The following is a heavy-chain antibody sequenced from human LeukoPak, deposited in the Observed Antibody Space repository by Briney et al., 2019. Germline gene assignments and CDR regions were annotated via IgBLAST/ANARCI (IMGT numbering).Heavy chain of an antibody. CDR2: ISYDGSNK. V-gene: IGHV3-30-3*01. D-gene: IGHD6-19*01. CDR1: GFTFSSYA. J-gene: IGHJ4*02. CDR3: ARDRSSYSSGWYTPGY. Sequence: PGGSLRPSCAASGFTFSSYAMHWVRQAPGKGLEWVAVISYDGSNKYYADSVKGRFTISRDNSKNTLYLQMNSLRAEDTAVYYCARDRSSYSSGWYTPGYWGQGTLVTVSS.